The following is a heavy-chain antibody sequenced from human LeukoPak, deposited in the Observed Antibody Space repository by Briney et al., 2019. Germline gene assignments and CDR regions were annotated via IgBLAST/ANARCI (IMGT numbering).Heavy chain of an antibody. Sequence: SQTLSLTCTVSGGLISRIEYYWGWVRQSPVKGLEWLGHIYHTGTTLYSPHLNNRLTVSVDSPKNQFSLTLNSVTAADTAVYYCASVSVWELATHTGGSFDYWGRGILVTVSS. CDR3: ASVSVWELATHTGGSFDY. V-gene: IGHV4-30-4*01. CDR2: IYHTGTT. CDR1: GGLISRIEYY. D-gene: IGHD1-26*01. J-gene: IGHJ4*02.